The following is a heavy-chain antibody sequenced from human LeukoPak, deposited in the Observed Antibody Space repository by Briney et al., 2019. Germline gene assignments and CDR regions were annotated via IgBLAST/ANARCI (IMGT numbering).Heavy chain of an antibody. Sequence: GGSLRLSCEASGFNFNTYSMAWVRQAPGKGLEWVSIISRASESIFYADSVKGRFTISRDNAKNSLYLQMNGLRAEDTAAYYCARKRGSFDSSGFFDYWGQGTLVTVSS. CDR3: ARKRGSFDSSGFFDY. D-gene: IGHD3-22*01. CDR2: ISRASESI. CDR1: GFNFNTYS. J-gene: IGHJ4*02. V-gene: IGHV3-21*01.